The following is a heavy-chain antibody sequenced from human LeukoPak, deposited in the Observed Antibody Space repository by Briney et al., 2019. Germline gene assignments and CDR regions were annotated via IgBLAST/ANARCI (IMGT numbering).Heavy chain of an antibody. Sequence: SVKVSCKASGGTFSSYAISWVRQAPGQGLEWMGGIIPIFGTANYAQKFQGRVTITADESTSTAYMELSSLRSEDTAVYYCARGVNWKPYYYYYYMDVWGKGTTVTVSS. CDR3: ARGVNWKPYYYYYYMDV. CDR2: IIPIFGTA. D-gene: IGHD1-20*01. V-gene: IGHV1-69*01. CDR1: GGTFSSYA. J-gene: IGHJ6*03.